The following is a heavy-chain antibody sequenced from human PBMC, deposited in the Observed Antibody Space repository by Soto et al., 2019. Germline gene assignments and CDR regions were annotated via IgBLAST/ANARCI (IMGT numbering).Heavy chain of an antibody. D-gene: IGHD2-2*01. V-gene: IGHV3-30-3*01. CDR2: ISYDGSNK. CDR1: GFTFSSYA. J-gene: IGHJ6*02. CDR3: ARDSYCSSTSCYVKNYYYYGMDV. Sequence: QVQLVESGGGVVQPGRCLRLSCAASGFTFSSYAMHWVRQAPGKGLEWVAVISYDGSNKYYADSVKGRFTISRDNSKNTLYLQMNSLRAEDTAVYYCARDSYCSSTSCYVKNYYYYGMDVWGQGTTVTVSS.